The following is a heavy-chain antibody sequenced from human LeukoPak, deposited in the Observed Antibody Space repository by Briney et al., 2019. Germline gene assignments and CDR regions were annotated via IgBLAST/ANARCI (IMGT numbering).Heavy chain of an antibody. Sequence: PSETLSLTCAVYGGSFSGYYWSWIRQPPGKGLEWIGYIYYSGSTNYNPSLKSRVTMSVDTSKNQFSLKLSSVTAADTAVYYCARPVYSSSWYSVRHYYYMDVWGKGTTVTISS. CDR1: GGSFSGYY. CDR2: IYYSGST. CDR3: ARPVYSSSWYSVRHYYYMDV. J-gene: IGHJ6*03. D-gene: IGHD6-13*01. V-gene: IGHV4-59*12.